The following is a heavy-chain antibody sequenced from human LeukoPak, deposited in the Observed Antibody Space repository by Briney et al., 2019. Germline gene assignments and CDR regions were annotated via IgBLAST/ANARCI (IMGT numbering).Heavy chain of an antibody. Sequence: GGTLRLSCAASGFTFSSYGMSWVRQAPGKGLEWVSAISGSGGSTYYADSVKGRFTISRDNSKNTLYLQMNSLRAEDTAVYYCAKETYYYGSGSYYWGEYYYFDYWGQGTLVTVSS. D-gene: IGHD3-10*01. J-gene: IGHJ4*02. CDR2: ISGSGGST. CDR1: GFTFSSYG. V-gene: IGHV3-23*01. CDR3: AKETYYYGSGSYYWGEYYYFDY.